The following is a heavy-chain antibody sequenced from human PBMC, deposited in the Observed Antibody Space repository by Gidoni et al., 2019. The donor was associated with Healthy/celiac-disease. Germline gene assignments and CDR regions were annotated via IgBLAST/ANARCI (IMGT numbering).Heavy chain of an antibody. CDR2: ILYDGSNK. CDR1: GFTFSTYD. J-gene: IGHJ6*03. V-gene: IGHV3-30*18. Sequence: QVQLVESGGGVVQPGRSLRLSCAASGFTFSTYDMHWVRQAPGKGLEGVAVILYDGSNKYYADSVKGLFTISRDNSKNTLYLQMNSLRAEDTAVYYCAKEPGESIQYYYYYYMDVWGKGTTVTVSS. D-gene: IGHD3-10*01. CDR3: AKEPGESIQYYYYYYMDV.